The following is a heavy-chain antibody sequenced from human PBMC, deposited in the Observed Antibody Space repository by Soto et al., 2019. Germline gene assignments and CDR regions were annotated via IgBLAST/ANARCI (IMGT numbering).Heavy chain of an antibody. J-gene: IGHJ4*02. V-gene: IGHV1-18*01. CDR2: ISAYNGNT. D-gene: IGHD2-15*01. Sequence: ASVKVSCKASGYTFASYGFTWVRQAPGQGLEWMGWISAYNGNTNYAQKLQGRVTMTTDTSTSTAYMELRSLRSDDTAVYYCARDLGDYFDYWGQGTLVTVSS. CDR1: GYTFASYG. CDR3: ARDLGDYFDY.